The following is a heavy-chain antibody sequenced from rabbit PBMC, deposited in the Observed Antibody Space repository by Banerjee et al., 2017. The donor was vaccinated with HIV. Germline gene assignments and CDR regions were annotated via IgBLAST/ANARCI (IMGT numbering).Heavy chain of an antibody. CDR2: IYAGSIDST. CDR3: ARGDYTYGGAGYGYAL. Sequence: QEQLEESGGDLVKPGASLTLTCKASGIDFSSYYYMCWVRQAPGKGLEWIACIYAGSIDSTYYATWAKGRFTISKTSSTTVTLQMTSLTAADTATYFCARGDYTYGGAGYGYALWGPGTLVTVS. CDR1: GIDFSSYYY. J-gene: IGHJ6*01. D-gene: IGHD6-1*01. V-gene: IGHV1S45*01.